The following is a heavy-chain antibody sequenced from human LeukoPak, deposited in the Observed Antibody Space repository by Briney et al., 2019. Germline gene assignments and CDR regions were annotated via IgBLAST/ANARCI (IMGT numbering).Heavy chain of an antibody. CDR2: ISGSGDTT. J-gene: IGHJ6*02. V-gene: IGHV3-48*03. D-gene: IGHD7-27*01. CDR3: ATLTGHFGLDV. Sequence: GGSLRLSCAASGFSFSSLDMNWVRQAPGKGLEWVSTISGSGDTTYYADSVKGRFTISRDNAKNSLYLQLNSLRAEDTAVYYCATLTGHFGLDVWGQGTTVTVSS. CDR1: GFSFSSLD.